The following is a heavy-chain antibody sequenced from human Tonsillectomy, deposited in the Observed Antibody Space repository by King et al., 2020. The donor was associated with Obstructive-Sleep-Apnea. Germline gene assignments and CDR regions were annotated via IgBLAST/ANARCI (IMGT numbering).Heavy chain of an antibody. J-gene: IGHJ4*02. CDR3: ARQSYYYDSSGYYYPAFDH. Sequence: QLQESGPGLVKPSETLSLTCTVSGGSISTYYWSWIRQPPGTGLEWIGYIFDSGNTRYNPALKSRVTISVDTSKNQFSLRLSSVASADTAVYYCARQSYYYDSSGYYYPAFDHWGRGTLVTVSS. CDR1: GGSISTYY. V-gene: IGHV4-59*01. D-gene: IGHD3-22*01. CDR2: IFDSGNT.